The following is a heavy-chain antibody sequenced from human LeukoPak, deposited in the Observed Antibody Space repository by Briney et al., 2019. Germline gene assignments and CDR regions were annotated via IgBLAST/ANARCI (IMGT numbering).Heavy chain of an antibody. J-gene: IGHJ6*02. CDR3: AKPYSSGWYNYYYYGMDV. CDR1: GFTFSSYA. CDR2: ISGSGGST. V-gene: IGHV3-23*01. Sequence: GGSLRLSCAASGFTFSSYAMSWVRQAPGKGLEWVSAISGSGGSTYYADSVKGRFTISRDNSKNTLYLQMNSLRAEDTAVYYRAKPYSSGWYNYYYYGMDVWGQGTTVTVSS. D-gene: IGHD6-19*01.